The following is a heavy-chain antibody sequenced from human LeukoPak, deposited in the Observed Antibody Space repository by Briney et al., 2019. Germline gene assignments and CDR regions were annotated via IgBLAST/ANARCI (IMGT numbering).Heavy chain of an antibody. J-gene: IGHJ5*01. CDR3: ARHQYYYDSSGNYGWFDS. D-gene: IGHD3-22*01. CDR1: GFNFTAYW. Sequence: GESLKISGKGSGFNFTAYWSAWVGQMPGKGLEWMGISHPINSDTKYSPSFQGQVTISADKSSSTAYLQWNSLKASDTAMYYCARHQYYYDSSGNYGWFDSWGQGTLVTVSS. CDR2: SHPINSDT. V-gene: IGHV5-51*01.